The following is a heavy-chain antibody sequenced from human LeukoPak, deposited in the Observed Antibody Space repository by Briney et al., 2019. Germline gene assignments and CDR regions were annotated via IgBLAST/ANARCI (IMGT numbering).Heavy chain of an antibody. D-gene: IGHD6-25*01. CDR2: ISSSGSTI. V-gene: IGHV3-11*04. CDR1: GFTFSDYY. CDR3: ASAPGIAASPADY. J-gene: IGHJ4*02. Sequence: NPGGSLRLSCAASGFTFSDYYMSWIRQAPGKGLEWVSYISSSGSTIYYADSVKGRLTISRDNSKNTLYLQMNSLRAEDTAVYYCASAPGIAASPADYWGQGTLVTVSS.